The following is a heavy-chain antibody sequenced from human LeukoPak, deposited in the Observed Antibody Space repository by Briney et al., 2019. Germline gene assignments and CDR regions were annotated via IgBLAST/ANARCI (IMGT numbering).Heavy chain of an antibody. J-gene: IGHJ4*02. D-gene: IGHD6-19*01. CDR1: GFTFSNYW. CDR3: AREAGTGEY. V-gene: IGHV3-7*04. CDR2: IKQDGSEK. Sequence: PGGSLRLSCAASGFTFSNYWMSWVRQAPGNGLEWVANIKQDGSEKYYVDSVKGRFTISRDNAKNSLYLQMNSLRAEDTALYYCAREAGTGEYWGQGTLVTVSS.